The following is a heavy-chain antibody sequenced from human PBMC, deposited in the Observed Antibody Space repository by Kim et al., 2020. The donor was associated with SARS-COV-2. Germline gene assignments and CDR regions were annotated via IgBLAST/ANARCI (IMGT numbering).Heavy chain of an antibody. Sequence: GGSLRLSCAASGFTFSSYAMSWFRQAPGKGLEWVSAISGSGGSTYYADSVKGRFTISRDNSKNTLYLQMNSLRAEDTAVYYCAKDPQGPLWFGVSPNDAFDIWGQGTMVTVSS. CDR2: ISGSGGST. J-gene: IGHJ3*02. V-gene: IGHV3-23*01. D-gene: IGHD3-10*01. CDR3: AKDPQGPLWFGVSPNDAFDI. CDR1: GFTFSSYA.